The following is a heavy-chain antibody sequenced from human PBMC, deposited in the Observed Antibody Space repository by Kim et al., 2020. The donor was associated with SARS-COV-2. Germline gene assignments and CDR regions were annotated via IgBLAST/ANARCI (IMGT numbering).Heavy chain of an antibody. D-gene: IGHD6-13*01. Sequence: SETLSLTCSVSGGSISSYYWSWIRQPPGKGLEWIGYIYYTGNTNYNPSLKSRVTISVDTSKNHFSLKLSSVTAADTAVYYCASNDHSSSWYTLDYWDQGTLLTVSS. J-gene: IGHJ4*02. CDR2: IYYTGNT. CDR1: GGSISSYY. V-gene: IGHV4-59*08. CDR3: ASNDHSSSWYTLDY.